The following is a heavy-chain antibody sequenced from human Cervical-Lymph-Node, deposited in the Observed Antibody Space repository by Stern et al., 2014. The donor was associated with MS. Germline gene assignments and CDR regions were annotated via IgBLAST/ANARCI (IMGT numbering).Heavy chain of an antibody. V-gene: IGHV3-33*01. Sequence: VQLVESGGGVVQPGRSLRLTCATSGFTFSSYGMHWVRQAPGKGLEWVAVIWYDGSNKYYADSVKGRFTISRDSSKNTLYLQMNSLRAEDTAVYYCARDNSVASAFDVWGQGTMVTVSS. CDR2: IWYDGSNK. J-gene: IGHJ3*01. D-gene: IGHD6-19*01. CDR3: ARDNSVASAFDV. CDR1: GFTFSSYG.